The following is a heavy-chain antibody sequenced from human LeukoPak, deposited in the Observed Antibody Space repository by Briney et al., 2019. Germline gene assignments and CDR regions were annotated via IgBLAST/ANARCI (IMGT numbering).Heavy chain of an antibody. CDR2: FSGSGGTT. CDR3: ANGNRCTSPNCLGYYYFYMDV. J-gene: IGHJ6*03. D-gene: IGHD2-8*01. Sequence: GGSLRLSCAASGFTFSSYAMNWVRQAPGRGLEWVSGFSGSGGTTYYADSVKGRFTTSRDNSKNTLYLQMNSLRAEDTAVYYCANGNRCTSPNCLGYYYFYMDVWGKGTTVTVSS. CDR1: GFTFSSYA. V-gene: IGHV3-23*01.